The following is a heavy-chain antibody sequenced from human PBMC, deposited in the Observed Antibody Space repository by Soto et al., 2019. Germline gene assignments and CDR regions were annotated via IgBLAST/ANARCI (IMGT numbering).Heavy chain of an antibody. D-gene: IGHD2-2*01. J-gene: IGHJ6*02. CDR1: GFTFSDYY. CDR2: ISSSGSTI. Sequence: QVQLVESGGGLVKPGGSLRLSCAASGFTFSDYYMSWIRQAPGKGLEWVSYISSSGSTIYYADSVKGRFTISRDNAKNSLXLQMNSLRAEDTAVYYCARGLSCISTSCHVGPVDVWGQGTTVTVSS. V-gene: IGHV3-11*01. CDR3: ARGLSCISTSCHVGPVDV.